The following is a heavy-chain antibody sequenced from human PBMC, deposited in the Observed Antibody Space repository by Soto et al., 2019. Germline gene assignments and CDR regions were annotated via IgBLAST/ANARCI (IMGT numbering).Heavy chain of an antibody. V-gene: IGHV3-23*01. CDR1: GFTFSSYA. J-gene: IGHJ4*02. D-gene: IGHD3-10*01. Sequence: PGGSLRLSCAASGFTFSSYAMSWVRQAPGKGLEWVSAISGSGGSTYYADSVKGRFTISRDNSKNTLYLQMNSLRAEDTAVYYCAKTLAVYYYGSGSYLFPFDYWGQGTLVTVSS. CDR2: ISGSGGST. CDR3: AKTLAVYYYGSGSYLFPFDY.